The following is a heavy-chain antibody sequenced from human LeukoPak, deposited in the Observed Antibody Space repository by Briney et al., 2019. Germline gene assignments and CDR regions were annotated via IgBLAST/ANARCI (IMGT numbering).Heavy chain of an antibody. CDR2: INWNGGSI. CDR1: GFTFDDYG. Sequence: PGGSLRLSCAASGFTFDDYGMSWVRQAPGKGLEWVSGINWNGGSIGYADSVKGRFTISRDNAKNSLYLQMNSLRAEDTALYYCAKGQYYYDSSGVGDWGQGTLVTVSS. D-gene: IGHD3-22*01. J-gene: IGHJ4*02. V-gene: IGHV3-20*04. CDR3: AKGQYYYDSSGVGD.